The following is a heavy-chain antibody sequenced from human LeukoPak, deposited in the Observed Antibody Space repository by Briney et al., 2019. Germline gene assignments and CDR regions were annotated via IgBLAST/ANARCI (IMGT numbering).Heavy chain of an antibody. J-gene: IGHJ5*02. CDR3: ARDRWEYDFWSGYYTESRWGFDP. CDR2: IYYSGST. Sequence: PSETLSLTCTVSGGSISSYYWSWIRQPPGKGLEWIGYIYYSGSTNYNPSLKSRVTISVDTSKNQFSLKLSSATAADTAVYYCARDRWEYDFWSGYYTESRWGFDPWGQGTLVTVSS. D-gene: IGHD3-3*01. CDR1: GGSISSYY. V-gene: IGHV4-59*01.